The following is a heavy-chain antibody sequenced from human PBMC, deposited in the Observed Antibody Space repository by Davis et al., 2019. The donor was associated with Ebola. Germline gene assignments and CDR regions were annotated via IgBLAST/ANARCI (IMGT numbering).Heavy chain of an antibody. V-gene: IGHV3-53*01. CDR2: IYRDGRT. D-gene: IGHD4-17*01. CDR1: WFFLSDKY. J-gene: IGHJ2*01. Sequence: GESLKISCAAAWFFLSDKYISWVRQAPGKGLEWVSVIYRDGRTYHADSVKGRFTISRDKSNNTVFLHMNSLRAEDTAMYYCTRHVSGDFWFFDLWGRGTQVTVSS. CDR3: TRHVSGDFWFFDL.